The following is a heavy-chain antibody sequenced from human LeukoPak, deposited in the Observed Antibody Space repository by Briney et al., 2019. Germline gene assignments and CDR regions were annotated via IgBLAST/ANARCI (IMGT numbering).Heavy chain of an antibody. CDR1: GGSFSGYY. CDR2: INHSGSS. J-gene: IGHJ6*02. V-gene: IGHV4-34*01. Sequence: SETLSLTCAVYGGSFSGYYWSWIRQPPGKGLEWIGEINHSGSSNYNPSLKSRVTISVDTSKNQFSLKLSSVTAADTAVYYCARRLYNGRVARSYYYGMDVWGQGTTVTVSS. CDR3: ARRLYNGRVARSYYYGMDV. D-gene: IGHD3-10*01.